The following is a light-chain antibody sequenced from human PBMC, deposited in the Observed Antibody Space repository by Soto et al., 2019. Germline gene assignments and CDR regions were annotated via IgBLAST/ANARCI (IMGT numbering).Light chain of an antibody. CDR3: QSYDSSLSGPL. J-gene: IGLJ2*01. CDR1: SSNIGAGYD. CDR2: GNS. Sequence: QAVLTQPPSVSGAPGQRVTISCTGSSSNIGAGYDVHWYQQLPGTAPKLLIYGNSNRPSGVPDRFSGSKSGTSASLAITGLQAEDEAVYYCQSYDSSLSGPLFGGGTKVTVL. V-gene: IGLV1-40*01.